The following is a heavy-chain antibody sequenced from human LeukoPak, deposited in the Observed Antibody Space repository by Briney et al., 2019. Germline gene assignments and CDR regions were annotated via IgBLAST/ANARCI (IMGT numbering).Heavy chain of an antibody. CDR2: ISGSGVST. CDR3: AKEDYGDIYWYFDL. Sequence: GGSLRLSCAASGFTFSSYAMSWVRQAPGKGLEWVSAISGSGVSTYYADSVKGRFTISRDNSKNTLLLQMNSLRAEDTAVYYCAKEDYGDIYWYFDLWGRGTLVTVSS. CDR1: GFTFSSYA. D-gene: IGHD4-17*01. J-gene: IGHJ2*01. V-gene: IGHV3-23*01.